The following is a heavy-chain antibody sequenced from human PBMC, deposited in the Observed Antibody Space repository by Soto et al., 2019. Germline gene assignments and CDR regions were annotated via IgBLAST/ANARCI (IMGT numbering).Heavy chain of an antibody. Sequence: PGGSLRLSCAASGFAFSSFGMHWVRQAPGKGLEWVAVISYDGSEESYAGSVKGRATVSRDNSKNTVYLQMNRLRGDGSAIYYCAKGRFDVVTISPFDHWGQGTLVTVSS. CDR2: ISYDGSEE. J-gene: IGHJ4*01. D-gene: IGHD3-3*02. CDR1: GFAFSSFG. CDR3: AKGRFDVVTISPFDH. V-gene: IGHV3-30*18.